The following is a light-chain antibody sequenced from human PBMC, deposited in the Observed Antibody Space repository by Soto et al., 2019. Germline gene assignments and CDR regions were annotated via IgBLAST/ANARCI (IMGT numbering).Light chain of an antibody. CDR3: QHYYTTPPA. J-gene: IGKJ3*01. V-gene: IGKV4-1*01. CDR1: QSVLYSPNNKNY. Sequence: DIVMTQSPDSLAVSLVERATINCKSSQSVLYSPNNKNYLARVQQKPGLTPKLIIYWASTLESVVPDRFSGSVSGTDFTLTISSLQADDVAVYYCQHYYTTPPAFGPGTKVDIK. CDR2: WAS.